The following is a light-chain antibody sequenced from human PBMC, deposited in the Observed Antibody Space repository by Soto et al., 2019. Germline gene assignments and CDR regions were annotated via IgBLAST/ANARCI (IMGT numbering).Light chain of an antibody. V-gene: IGKV1-5*01. CDR1: QSISSW. CDR2: DAS. CDR3: QQYNPYSPWT. Sequence: DIQMTQSPSTLSASVGDRVTITCRASQSISSWLAWYQQKPGKAPKLLIYDASSLESGVPSRFSGSGSGTEFTLTISGLQPDDFATYYCQQYNPYSPWTFGQGTKVDIK. J-gene: IGKJ1*01.